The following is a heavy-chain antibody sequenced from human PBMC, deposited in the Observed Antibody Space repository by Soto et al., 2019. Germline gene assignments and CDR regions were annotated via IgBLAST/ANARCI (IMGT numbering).Heavy chain of an antibody. Sequence: SETLSLTCTVSGGSISSGGYYWSWIRQHPGKGLEWIGYIYYSGSTYYNPSLKSRVTISVDTSKNQFSLKLSSVTAADTAVYYCARWPQLEPRFDYWGQGTLDTVSS. CDR2: IYYSGST. V-gene: IGHV4-31*03. CDR3: ARWPQLEPRFDY. D-gene: IGHD1-1*01. CDR1: GGSISSGGYY. J-gene: IGHJ4*02.